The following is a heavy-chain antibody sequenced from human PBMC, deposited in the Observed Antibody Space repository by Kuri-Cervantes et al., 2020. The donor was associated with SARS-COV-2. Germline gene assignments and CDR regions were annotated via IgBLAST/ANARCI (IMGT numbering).Heavy chain of an antibody. J-gene: IGHJ4*02. CDR3: AKDRGYCTATSCRHFDH. D-gene: IGHD2-8*02. CDR2: ISGSGDDT. CDR1: GLSFSNYA. V-gene: IGHV3-23*01. Sequence: GGSLRLSCAASGLSFSNYAMSWVRQAPGKGLEWVSSISGSGDDTHYADSVKGRFTISRDNSKNTVYLQLSDLRAEDTAMYYCAKDRGYCTATSCRHFDHWGQGITVTVSS.